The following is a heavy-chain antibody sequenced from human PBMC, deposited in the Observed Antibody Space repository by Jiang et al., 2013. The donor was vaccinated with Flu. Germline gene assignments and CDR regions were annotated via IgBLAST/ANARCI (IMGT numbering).Heavy chain of an antibody. CDR3: AKICCDFWSGYYDDFDY. V-gene: IGHV3-30*18. CDR2: ISYDGSNT. J-gene: IGHJ4*02. Sequence: LEWVAVISYDGSNTHYADSVKGRFTISRDNSRNTLDLQMNTLRPDDTAVYYCAKICCDFWSGYYDDFDYWGQGALVTVSS. D-gene: IGHD3-3*01.